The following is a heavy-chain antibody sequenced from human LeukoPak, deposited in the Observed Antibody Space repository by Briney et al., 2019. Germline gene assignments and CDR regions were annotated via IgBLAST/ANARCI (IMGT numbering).Heavy chain of an antibody. J-gene: IGHJ4*02. CDR1: GGSFSGYY. D-gene: IGHD6-6*01. CDR3: ARTGSSSSGSLGC. Sequence: SETLSLTCAVYGGSFSGYYWSWIRHPPGKGLEWIGEINHSGSTNYNPSLTSRVTISVDTSKNPFSLKLSSVSAADTAVYYCARTGSSSSGSLGCWGQGTLVTVSS. CDR2: INHSGST. V-gene: IGHV4-34*01.